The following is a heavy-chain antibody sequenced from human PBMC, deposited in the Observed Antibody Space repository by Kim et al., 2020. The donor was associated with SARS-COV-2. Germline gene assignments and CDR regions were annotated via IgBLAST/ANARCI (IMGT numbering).Heavy chain of an antibody. D-gene: IGHD6-19*01. J-gene: IGHJ4*02. Sequence: RNQSYADSVHGRFTISRDNSKNTLYLKMNSLRAEDTAVYYCARDWGSGWGEWGQGTLVTVSS. V-gene: IGHV3-30*01. CDR2: RNQ. CDR3: ARDWGSGWGE.